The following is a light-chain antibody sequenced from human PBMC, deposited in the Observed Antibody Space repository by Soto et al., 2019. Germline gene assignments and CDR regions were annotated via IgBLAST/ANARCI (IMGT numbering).Light chain of an antibody. CDR1: QRVSSSY. J-gene: IGKJ1*01. CDR2: GAS. Sequence: IVLTQSPGTLSFSPGESATLSCRASQRVSSSYLAWYQQKPGQAPRLLIYGASSRATGIPDRFSGSGSGTDFTLTISRLEPEDFAVYYCQQYGSSPWTFGQGTKVDIK. V-gene: IGKV3-20*01. CDR3: QQYGSSPWT.